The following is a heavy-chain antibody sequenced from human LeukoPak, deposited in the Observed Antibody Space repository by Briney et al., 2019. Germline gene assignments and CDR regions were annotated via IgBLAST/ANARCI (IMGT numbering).Heavy chain of an antibody. CDR2: IYYSGST. J-gene: IGHJ4*02. CDR3: ASLPWIQLWNHY. D-gene: IGHD5-18*01. CDR1: GFTFSSYSMN. V-gene: IGHV4-59*05. Sequence: GSLRLSCAASGFTFSSYSMNWVRQAPGKGLECIGSIYYSGSTYYNPSLKSRVSISVDTSKNQFSLKLSSVTAADTAVYYCASLPWIQLWNHYWGQGTLVTVSS.